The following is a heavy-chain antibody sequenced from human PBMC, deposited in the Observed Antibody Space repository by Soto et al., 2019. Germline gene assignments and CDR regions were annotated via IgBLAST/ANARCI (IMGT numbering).Heavy chain of an antibody. J-gene: IGHJ4*02. CDR1: GGTFSSYA. CDR3: ARRIDSSEVFGY. V-gene: IGHV1-69*01. Sequence: QVQLVQSGAEVKKPGSSVKVSCKASGGTFSSYAISWVRHAPGQGLEWMGGIIPIFGTANYAQKFQGRVTITADEPTSTAYMELSSLRSEDTAVYYCARRIDSSEVFGYWGQGTLVTVSS. D-gene: IGHD3-22*01. CDR2: IIPIFGTA.